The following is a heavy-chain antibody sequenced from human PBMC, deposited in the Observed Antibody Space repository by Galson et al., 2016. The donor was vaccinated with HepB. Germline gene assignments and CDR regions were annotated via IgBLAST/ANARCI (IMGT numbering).Heavy chain of an antibody. J-gene: IGHJ5*02. D-gene: IGHD4-17*01. Sequence: ETLSLTCGVSGGSFSTYYWSWIRQFPGRGLEWIGEVNHSGSTNFNPSLKNRVIVSMDTSKNQFSLNLTSVTAADTAVYYCARGAFTMTTVSRTIGRWFGPWGQGVLVTVSS. CDR2: VNHSGST. V-gene: IGHV4-34*01. CDR1: GGSFSTYY. CDR3: ARGAFTMTTVSRTIGRWFGP.